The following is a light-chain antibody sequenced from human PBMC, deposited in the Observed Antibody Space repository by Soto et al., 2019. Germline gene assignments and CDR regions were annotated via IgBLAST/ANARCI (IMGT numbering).Light chain of an antibody. V-gene: IGKV3-11*01. CDR1: QSVSSY. CDR3: QQRSNWQGAT. Sequence: EIVLTQSPATLSVSPGERATLSCRASQSVSSYLAWYQQKPGQAPRPLIYDASNRATGIPARFSGSGSGTDFTLTISSLEPEDFAVYYCQQRSNWQGATFGGGTKVDI. CDR2: DAS. J-gene: IGKJ4*01.